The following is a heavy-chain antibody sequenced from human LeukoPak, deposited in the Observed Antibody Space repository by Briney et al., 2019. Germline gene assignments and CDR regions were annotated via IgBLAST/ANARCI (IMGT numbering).Heavy chain of an antibody. CDR1: GFTFSDHW. CDR2: IDTDGSTT. V-gene: IGHV3-74*01. CDR3: ARDRPHNWFDP. J-gene: IGHJ5*02. Sequence: GESLRLSCGASGFTFSDHWMHWVRQAPGKGLVWVSGIDTDGSTTRYADSVKGRFTISRDNAKNTLYLQMNTLRAEDTAVYYCARDRPHNWFDPWGQGTLVTVS.